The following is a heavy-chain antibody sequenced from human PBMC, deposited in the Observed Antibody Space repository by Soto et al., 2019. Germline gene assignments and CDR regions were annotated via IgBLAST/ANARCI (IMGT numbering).Heavy chain of an antibody. D-gene: IGHD2-21*01. CDR1: GGSFSAYS. Sequence: QVQLQQWGAGLLKPSETLSLTCAVSGGSFSAYSWTWIRQPPGTGLEWIGEINHSGSTNYNPSLKSRVTISVDTSKNQFSLKLTSVTAADTAVYYCARDKIPGLFDYWGQGTLVTVSS. J-gene: IGHJ4*02. CDR3: ARDKIPGLFDY. CDR2: INHSGST. V-gene: IGHV4-34*01.